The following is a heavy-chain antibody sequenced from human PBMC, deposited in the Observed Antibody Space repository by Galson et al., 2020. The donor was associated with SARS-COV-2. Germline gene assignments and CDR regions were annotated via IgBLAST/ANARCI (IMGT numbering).Heavy chain of an antibody. CDR1: GGSITTSNYY. CDR2: FYYGGDT. CDR3: ARDYSSSSGADF. Sequence: SQTLPLTCSLSGGSITTSNYYWGWIRQFPGKGLEWIGSFYYGGDTYYNPSLHSRVTISPDPSKNQFSLTLRSVTAADTAVYYCARDYSSSSGADFWGQGTLVTVSS. J-gene: IGHJ4*02. D-gene: IGHD6-6*01. V-gene: IGHV4-39*07.